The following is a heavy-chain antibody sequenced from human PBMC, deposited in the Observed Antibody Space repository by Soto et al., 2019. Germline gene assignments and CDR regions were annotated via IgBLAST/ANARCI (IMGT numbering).Heavy chain of an antibody. J-gene: IGHJ6*02. CDR2: IYHSGST. CDR1: DGSISSSNW. V-gene: IGHV4-4*02. D-gene: IGHD6-13*01. Sequence: SETLSLGCAVSDGSISSSNWLSWFRQPPVKGLEWIGEIYHSGSTNYNPSLKSRVTISVDKSKNQFSLKLSSVTAADTAVYYCAREDLEAAGFYYGMDVWGQGTTVTVSS. CDR3: AREDLEAAGFYYGMDV.